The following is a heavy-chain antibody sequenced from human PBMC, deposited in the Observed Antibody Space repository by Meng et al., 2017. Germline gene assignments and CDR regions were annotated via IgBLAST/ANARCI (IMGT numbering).Heavy chain of an antibody. J-gene: IGHJ4*02. D-gene: IGHD3-16*01. CDR3: ARDRSMGGASDDY. V-gene: IGHV3-30*04. CDR2: ISYDGSNK. Sequence: VHLVESGGGLVQPGGSLKLSCAASGFTFSGSGFHWVRQASGKGLEWVAVISYDGSNKYYADSVKGRFTISRDNSKNTLYLQMNSLRAEDTAVYYCARDRSMGGASDDYWGQGTQVTASS. CDR1: GFTFSGSG.